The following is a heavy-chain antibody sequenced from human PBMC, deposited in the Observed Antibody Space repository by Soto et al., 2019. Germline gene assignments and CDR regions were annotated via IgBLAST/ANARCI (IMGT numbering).Heavy chain of an antibody. Sequence: PGGSLRLSCAASGFTFSNAWMSWVRQAPGKGLEWVGRIKSKTDGGTTDYAAPVKGRFTISRDDSKNTLYLQMNSLKTEDTAVYYCTTHHRYNWNQLHPGGGQGTLVTVSS. V-gene: IGHV3-15*01. J-gene: IGHJ4*02. D-gene: IGHD1-20*01. CDR3: TTHHRYNWNQLHPG. CDR1: GFTFSNAW. CDR2: IKSKTDGGTT.